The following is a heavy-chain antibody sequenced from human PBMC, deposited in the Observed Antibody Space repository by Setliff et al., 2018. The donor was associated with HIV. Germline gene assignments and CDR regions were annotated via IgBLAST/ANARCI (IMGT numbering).Heavy chain of an antibody. D-gene: IGHD6-19*01. Sequence: SETLSLTCTVSGGSISSYYWSWIRQPPGKGLEWIGYIYYSGNTYYNPSLKSRVTISVDTSRNQFSLKLSSVTAADTAVYYCARDGGYSGWYFVLGQFDFWGQGSLVTVSS. J-gene: IGHJ4*02. CDR2: IYYSGNT. CDR3: ARDGGYSGWYFVLGQFDF. V-gene: IGHV4-4*08. CDR1: GGSISSYY.